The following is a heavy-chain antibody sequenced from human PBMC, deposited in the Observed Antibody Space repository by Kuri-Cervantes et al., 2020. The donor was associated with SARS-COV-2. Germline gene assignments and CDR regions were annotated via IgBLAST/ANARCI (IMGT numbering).Heavy chain of an antibody. CDR3: AREDIVVVPAYYDDAFDI. CDR2: INPSGGST. CDR1: GCTFTSYY. J-gene: IGHJ3*02. Sequence: ASVKVSCKASGCTFTSYYMHWVRQAPGQGFEWMGIINPSGGSTSYAQKFQGRVTMTRDTSTSTVYMELSSLRSEDTAVYYCAREDIVVVPAYYDDAFDIWGQGTMVTDSS. D-gene: IGHD2-2*01. V-gene: IGHV1-46*01.